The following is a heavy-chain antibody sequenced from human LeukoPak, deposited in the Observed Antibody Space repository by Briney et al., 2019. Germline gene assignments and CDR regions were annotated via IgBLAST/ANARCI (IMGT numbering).Heavy chain of an antibody. CDR3: ARFGVDYDMDV. CDR1: GGSISGHY. V-gene: IGHV4-59*11. Sequence: SETLSLTCTVSGGSISGHYWTWIRQPPGKGLEWIGQIHYSGRPDYNPSLKSRVTISVDTSKNQLYLKVTSVTGADTAVYYCARFGVDYDMDVWGQGTTVTVSS. CDR2: IHYSGRP. D-gene: IGHD3-16*01. J-gene: IGHJ6*02.